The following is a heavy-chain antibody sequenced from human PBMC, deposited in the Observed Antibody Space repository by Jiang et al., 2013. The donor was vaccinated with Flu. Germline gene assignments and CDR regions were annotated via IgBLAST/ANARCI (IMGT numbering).Heavy chain of an antibody. V-gene: IGHV3-30*02. Sequence: QLLESGGGVVQPGRSLRLSCAASGFTFSDYGMHWVRQAPGKGLDWVAFIRYDGTNKYYADSVKGRFTISRDNSKNTLYLQMNSLRAEDTAVYYCAKVVDYGGNPTTWYYYYYGMDVWGQGTTVTVSS. J-gene: IGHJ6*02. CDR3: AKVVDYGGNPTTWYYYYYGMDV. CDR2: IRYDGTNK. CDR1: GFTFSDYG. D-gene: IGHD4-23*01.